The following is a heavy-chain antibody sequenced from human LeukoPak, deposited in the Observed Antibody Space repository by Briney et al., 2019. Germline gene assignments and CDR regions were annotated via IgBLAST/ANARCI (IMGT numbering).Heavy chain of an antibody. J-gene: IGHJ4*02. CDR2: IYYGRTT. Sequence: PSETLSLTCTVPTDSISSSSHHWGWIRQSPGKGLEWIGSIYYGRTTYYNSSLNSRVAISVVTSKNQFSLQLNSVTAADTAVYYCVRHDGRGGATMGALDSWGQGSLVTVSS. CDR1: TDSISSSSHH. D-gene: IGHD5-12*01. CDR3: VRHDGRGGATMGALDS. V-gene: IGHV4-39*01.